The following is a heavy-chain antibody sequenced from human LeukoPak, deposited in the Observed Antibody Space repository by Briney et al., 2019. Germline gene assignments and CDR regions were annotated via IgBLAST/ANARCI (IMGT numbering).Heavy chain of an antibody. CDR2: ISGSGGST. CDR3: AKDSSGYYSPCYFDY. J-gene: IGHJ4*02. Sequence: GGSLRLSCAASGFTFSSYAMSWVRQAPGKGLEWVSAISGSGGSTYYADSVKGRFTISRDNSKNTLYLQMNSLRAEDTAVYYCAKDSSGYYSPCYFDYWGQGTLVTVSS. CDR1: GFTFSSYA. V-gene: IGHV3-23*01. D-gene: IGHD3-22*01.